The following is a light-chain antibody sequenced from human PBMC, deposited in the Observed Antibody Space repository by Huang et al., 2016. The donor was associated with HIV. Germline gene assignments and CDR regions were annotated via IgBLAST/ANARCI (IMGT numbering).Light chain of an antibody. CDR3: QQANSYPYT. CDR2: PAS. V-gene: IGKV1-12*01. Sequence: DIQMTQSPSSVSASVGDRVIITCRSSQGISTWLGWYQQNPGKAPKLLIYPASTLQSGVPSRNSGGGCRTDCTLTISSQQPEDFATYYCQQANSYPYTFGRGTKLEFK. CDR1: QGISTW. J-gene: IGKJ2*01.